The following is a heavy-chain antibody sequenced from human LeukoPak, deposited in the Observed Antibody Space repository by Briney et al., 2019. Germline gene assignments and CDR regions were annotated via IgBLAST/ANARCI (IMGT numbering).Heavy chain of an antibody. J-gene: IGHJ4*02. D-gene: IGHD5-12*01. CDR1: GGSISSSSYY. Sequence: PSETLSLTCTVSGGSISSSSYYWGWIRQPPGKGLEWIGSIYYSGSTYYNPSLKSRVTISVDTSKNQFSLKLSSVTAADTAVYYCARHKVATMPYDYWGQGTLVTVSS. V-gene: IGHV4-39*01. CDR3: ARHKVATMPYDY. CDR2: IYYSGST.